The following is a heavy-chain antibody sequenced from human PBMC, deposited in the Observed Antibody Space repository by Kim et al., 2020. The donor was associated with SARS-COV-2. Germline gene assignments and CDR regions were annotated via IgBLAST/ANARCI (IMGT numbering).Heavy chain of an antibody. J-gene: IGHJ4*02. Sequence: GGSLRLSCAASGFTFDDYAMHWVRQAPGKGLEWVSGISWNSGSIGYADSVKGRFTISRDNAKNSLYLQMNSLRAEDTALYYCARGTSMVRGVADDYWGQG. CDR2: ISWNSGSI. D-gene: IGHD3-10*01. V-gene: IGHV3-9*01. CDR3: ARGTSMVRGVADDY. CDR1: GFTFDDYA.